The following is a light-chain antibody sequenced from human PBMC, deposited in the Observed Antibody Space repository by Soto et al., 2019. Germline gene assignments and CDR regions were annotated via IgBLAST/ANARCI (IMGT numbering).Light chain of an antibody. CDR1: SSNIGSNY. Sequence: QSVLTQPASASGTTGERVTISCSGSSSNIGSNYVYWYQQLPGTAPKLLIYRNNQRPSGVPDRFSGSKSGTSASLAISGLRSEDEADYYCAAWDDSLRGVFGGGTKLTVL. J-gene: IGLJ3*02. CDR2: RNN. CDR3: AAWDDSLRGV. V-gene: IGLV1-47*01.